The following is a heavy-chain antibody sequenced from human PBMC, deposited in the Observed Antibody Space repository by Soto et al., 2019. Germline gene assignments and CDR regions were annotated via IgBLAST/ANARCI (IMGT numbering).Heavy chain of an antibody. CDR1: GFTFSSYG. Sequence: PGGSLRLSCAASGFTFSSYGMHWVRQAPGKGLEWVAVISYDGSNKYYADSVKGRFTISRDNSKNTLYLQMNSLRAEDTAVYYCAKNIIDLWFGESLDYWGQGTLVTVSS. V-gene: IGHV3-30*18. J-gene: IGHJ4*02. D-gene: IGHD3-10*01. CDR3: AKNIIDLWFGESLDY. CDR2: ISYDGSNK.